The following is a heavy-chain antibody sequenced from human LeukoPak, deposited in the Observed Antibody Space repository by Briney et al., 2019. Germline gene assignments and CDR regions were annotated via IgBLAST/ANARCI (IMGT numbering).Heavy chain of an antibody. V-gene: IGHV3-23*01. D-gene: IGHD3-10*01. CDR1: GFTLSSYA. J-gene: IGHJ5*02. CDR2: ISGSGGST. CDR3: ARDDSTEKLLGAWFDP. Sequence: GGSLRLSCAASGFTLSSYAMSWVRQAPGNGLEWVSAISGSGGSTYYADSVKGRFTISRDNSKNTLYLQMNSLRAEDTAVYYCARDDSTEKLLGAWFDPWGQGTLVTVSS.